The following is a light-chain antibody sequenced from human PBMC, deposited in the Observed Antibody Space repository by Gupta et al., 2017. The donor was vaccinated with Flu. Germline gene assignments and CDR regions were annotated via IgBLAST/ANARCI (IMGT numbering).Light chain of an antibody. Sequence: LSASVGDRATSTGRARQSTSSYLTRYKKKPFKAPRRLIYAQSSLQSCGTSRFSGSGSGTECGTTMSMLLPKECANYFCNQSYITPHYMPTFGQGTRLEMK. CDR2: AQS. CDR3: NQSYITPHYMPT. CDR1: QSTSSY. J-gene: IGKJ2*01. V-gene: IGKV1-39*01.